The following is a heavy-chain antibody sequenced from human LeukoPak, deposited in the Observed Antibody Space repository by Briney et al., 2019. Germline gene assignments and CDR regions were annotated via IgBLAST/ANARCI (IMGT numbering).Heavy chain of an antibody. V-gene: IGHV3-30*18. CDR3: AKDHSSGWYVDY. Sequence: GGSLRLSCAASGFTFSSYGMHWVRQAPGKGLEWVAVISYDGSNKYYADSAKGRFTISRDNSKNTLYLQMNSLRAEDTAVYYCAKDHSSGWYVDYWGQGTLVTVSS. J-gene: IGHJ4*02. D-gene: IGHD6-19*01. CDR1: GFTFSSYG. CDR2: ISYDGSNK.